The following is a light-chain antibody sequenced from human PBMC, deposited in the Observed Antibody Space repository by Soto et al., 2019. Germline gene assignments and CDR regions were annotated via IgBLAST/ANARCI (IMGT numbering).Light chain of an antibody. V-gene: IGKV3-15*01. CDR3: QQYNNWPPGAT. Sequence: DIVMTQSPATLSVSPGERATLSCRASLTVNTNLAWYQQKPGQAPRLLIYYASTRATGIPARFSGSGSVKEFTLPISSVQSEDSAVYYCQQYNNWPPGATFGPGTKVEIK. CDR2: YAS. CDR1: LTVNTN. J-gene: IGKJ3*01.